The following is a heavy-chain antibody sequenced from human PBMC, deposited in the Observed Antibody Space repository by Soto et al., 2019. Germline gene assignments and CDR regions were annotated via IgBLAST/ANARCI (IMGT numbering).Heavy chain of an antibody. D-gene: IGHD1-1*01. V-gene: IGHV4-30-4*01. J-gene: IGHJ6*02. CDR3: ARDLWVEPELYYYGMDV. CDR1: GDSISSADYY. CDR2: IFYSGTT. Sequence: QVQLQESGPGLVRPSQTLSLTCTVSGDSISSADYYWSWIRQTPGKGLEWSGHIFYSGTTYYNPSLKSQLTISVDTSNNHFSLRLTSVTAADTAVYYCARDLWVEPELYYYGMDVWGQGTTVTVSS.